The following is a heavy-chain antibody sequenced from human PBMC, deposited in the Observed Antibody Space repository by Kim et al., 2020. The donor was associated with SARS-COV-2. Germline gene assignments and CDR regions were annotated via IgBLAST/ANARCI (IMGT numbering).Heavy chain of an antibody. Sequence: ASVKVSCKASGYTFTSYAMNWVRQAPGQGLEWMGWINTNTGNPTYAQGFTGRFVFTLDTSVRTAYLQITSLKAEDTALYYCAREGGYSNGWNQATSWGQGTLVTVSS. J-gene: IGHJ5*02. CDR1: GYTFTSYA. CDR2: INTNTGNP. D-gene: IGHD5-18*01. CDR3: AREGGYSNGWNQATS. V-gene: IGHV7-4-1*02.